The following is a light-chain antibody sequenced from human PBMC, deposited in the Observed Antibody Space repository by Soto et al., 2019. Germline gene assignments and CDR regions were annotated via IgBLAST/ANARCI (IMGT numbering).Light chain of an antibody. CDR1: QSISTH. Sequence: DIQMTQSPSSLSASVGDRVSITCRASQSISTHLSWYQQKPGKAPKLLIYAASSLKSWVPSRFTGSGSGTDFTLTISSLQPEDFATYYCQQSYTSWWTCGQGTKVDI. V-gene: IGKV1-39*01. CDR2: AAS. CDR3: QQSYTSWWT. J-gene: IGKJ1*01.